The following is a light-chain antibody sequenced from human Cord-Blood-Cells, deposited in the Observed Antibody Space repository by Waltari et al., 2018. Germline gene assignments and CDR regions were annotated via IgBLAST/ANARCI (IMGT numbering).Light chain of an antibody. Sequence: QSALTQPRSVSGSPGQSVTISCTGTSSDVGGYNYVSWYQQHPGKAPTLMIYDVSKRPSGVPDRFSGSKSGNTASLTISGLQAEDEADYYCCSYAGSYPYVFGTGTKVTVL. CDR1: SSDVGGYNY. CDR3: CSYAGSYPYV. J-gene: IGLJ1*01. CDR2: DVS. V-gene: IGLV2-11*01.